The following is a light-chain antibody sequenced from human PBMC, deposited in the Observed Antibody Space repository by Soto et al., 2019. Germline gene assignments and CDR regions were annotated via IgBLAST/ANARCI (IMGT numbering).Light chain of an antibody. CDR2: GTS. V-gene: IGKV1-39*01. CDR1: QSINSNY. CDR3: QQSDKTWT. J-gene: IGKJ1*01. Sequence: DIQMTQSPSSLSASVGDRVTITCRASQSINSNYLNWYQQIPGKAPKFLIYGTSNLQSGVPSRFSGSGSGTDFTLTISSLQPEDFATYYCQQSDKTWTFGQGTKVEIK.